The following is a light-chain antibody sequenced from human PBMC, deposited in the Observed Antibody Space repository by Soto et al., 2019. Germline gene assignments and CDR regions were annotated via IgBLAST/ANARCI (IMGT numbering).Light chain of an antibody. CDR2: EGS. Sequence: QSVLTQPASVSGFPGKSTTISCTGTTSDFGSYNLVPWHQQHPGKPPKLMIYEGSKRPLGVSHRFSGSKSGNTASLTISGLQAEDEADYYCCSYAVGSTLVFGGGTKLTVL. CDR1: TSDFGSYNL. V-gene: IGLV2-23*01. J-gene: IGLJ2*01. CDR3: CSYAVGSTLV.